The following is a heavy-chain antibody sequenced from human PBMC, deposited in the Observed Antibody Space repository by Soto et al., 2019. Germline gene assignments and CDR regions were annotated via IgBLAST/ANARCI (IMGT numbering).Heavy chain of an antibody. V-gene: IGHV3-30*09. CDR1: GFTFSSYA. J-gene: IGHJ6*02. CDR3: ASTTDV. Sequence: QVQLVESGGGVVQPGRSLRLSCAASGFTFSSYAMNWVRQAPDKGLEWVAVIAYDGSNKYYAYSVKGRFAISRDNSKNTQYLHMNSMRDEDSAVYYCASTTDVWGQGTTVTVSS. CDR2: IAYDGSNK.